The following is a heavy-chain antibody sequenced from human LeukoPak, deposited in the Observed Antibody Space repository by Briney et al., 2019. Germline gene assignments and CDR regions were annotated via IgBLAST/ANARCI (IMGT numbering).Heavy chain of an antibody. CDR3: GKTDIYFNPIDY. D-gene: IGHD3-9*01. CDR1: GGSISSYY. J-gene: IGHJ4*02. CDR2: IYYSGST. V-gene: IGHV4-59*12. Sequence: SETLSLTCTVSGGSISSYYWTWIRQPPGKGLEWIGYIYYSGSTKYNPSLKSRVTMSVDTSKNRFSLNVRFVTAADTAIYYCGKTDIYFNPIDYWGPGSLVTVSS.